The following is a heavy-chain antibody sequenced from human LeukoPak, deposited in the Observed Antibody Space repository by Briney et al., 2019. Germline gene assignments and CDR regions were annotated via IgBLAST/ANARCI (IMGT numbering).Heavy chain of an antibody. CDR2: IIPILGIA. V-gene: IGHV1-69*04. D-gene: IGHD5-18*01. CDR1: GGTFSSYA. J-gene: IGHJ4*02. CDR3: ARSGDEDTAMSIDY. Sequence: SVKVSCTASGGTFSSYAISWVRQAPGQGLEWMGRIIPILGIANYAQKFQGRVTITADKSTSTAYMELSSLRFEDTAVYYCARSGDEDTAMSIDYWGQGTLVTVSS.